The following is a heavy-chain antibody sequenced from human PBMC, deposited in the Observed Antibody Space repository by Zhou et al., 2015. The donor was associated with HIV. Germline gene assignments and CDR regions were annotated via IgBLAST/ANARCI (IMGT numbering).Heavy chain of an antibody. CDR2: IKNDGSIT. CDR3: ARVNGPYSYGPYFFDY. J-gene: IGHJ4*02. D-gene: IGHD5-18*01. Sequence: EVQLVESGGRLSSAWGGSLRLSCVTSGFTFSSYWMHWVRQVPGKGLMCVSRIKNDGSITNYADSVKGRFTISRDNAKNSLYLQMNSLRAEDTAVYYCARVNGPYSYGPYFFDYWGQGTLVTVSS. CDR1: GFTFSSYW. V-gene: IGHV3-74*01.